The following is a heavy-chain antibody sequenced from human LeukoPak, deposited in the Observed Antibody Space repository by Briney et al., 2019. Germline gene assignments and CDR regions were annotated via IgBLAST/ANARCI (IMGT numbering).Heavy chain of an antibody. CDR3: ARVGYSRSWYFFDF. CDR1: GIRFSNYG. D-gene: IGHD6-13*01. V-gene: IGHV3-23*01. J-gene: IGHJ4*02. Sequence: GGSLRLSCTVSGIRFSNYGMSWVRQVPGKGLEWVSTLSSCGTTIYADSVKGRITISRAYSGNTLFLQMESLRAEDTALYYCARVGYSRSWYFFDFWGQGTLVTVSS. CDR2: LSSCGTT.